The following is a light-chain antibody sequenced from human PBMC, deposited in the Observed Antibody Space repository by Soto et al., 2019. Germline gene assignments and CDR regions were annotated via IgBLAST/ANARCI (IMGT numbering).Light chain of an antibody. J-gene: IGLJ3*02. CDR2: DVT. Sequence: LTQPASGSGPPGLPITKSSTGTSSDVGGYNYVSWYQQYPGKAPKLMIYDVTSRPSGVSNRFSGSKSGNTASLTISGLQAEDEADYYCSSHASNRDVLFGGGTKVTVL. CDR3: SSHASNRDVL. V-gene: IGLV2-14*03. CDR1: SSDVGGYNY.